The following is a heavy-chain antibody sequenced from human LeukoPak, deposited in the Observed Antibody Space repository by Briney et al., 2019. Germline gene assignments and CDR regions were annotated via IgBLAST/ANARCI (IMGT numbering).Heavy chain of an antibody. J-gene: IGHJ4*02. CDR2: ISANGGST. D-gene: IGHD6-13*01. V-gene: IGHV3-64D*06. CDR1: GFTFSTYA. Sequence: GGSLRLSCAASGFTFSTYAMHWVRQAPGKGLEYVSAISANGGSTYYADSVKGRFTISRDNSKNTLYLQMSSLRAEDTAIYHCVKDLYKGDSSSWYYFDYWGLGTLVTVSS. CDR3: VKDLYKGDSSSWYYFDY.